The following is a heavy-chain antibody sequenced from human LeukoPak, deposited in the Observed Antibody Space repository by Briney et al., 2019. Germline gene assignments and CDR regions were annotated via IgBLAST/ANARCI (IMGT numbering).Heavy chain of an antibody. CDR1: GFTSSSYA. Sequence: GRSLRLSCAASGFTSSSYAMHWVRQAPGKGLEWVAVISYDGSNKYYADSVKGRFTISRDNSKNTLYLQMNSLRAEDTAVYYCARGPWGVSSGYYGYFDYWGQGTLVTVSS. V-gene: IGHV3-30-3*01. CDR3: ARGPWGVSSGYYGYFDY. D-gene: IGHD3-22*01. J-gene: IGHJ4*02. CDR2: ISYDGSNK.